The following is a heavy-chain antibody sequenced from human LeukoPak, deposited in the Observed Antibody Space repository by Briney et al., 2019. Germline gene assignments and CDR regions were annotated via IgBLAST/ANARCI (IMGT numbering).Heavy chain of an antibody. CDR1: GFTFSSYE. V-gene: IGHV3-48*03. D-gene: IGHD3-9*01. CDR2: ISSSGSTI. Sequence: GGSLRLSCAASGFTFSSYEMNWVRQAPGKGLEWVSYISSSGSTIYYADSVKGRFTISRDNAKNSLYLQMNSLRAEDTAVYYCARGFEGLRYFDWLSSTFDYWGQGTPVTVSS. CDR3: ARGFEGLRYFDWLSSTFDY. J-gene: IGHJ4*02.